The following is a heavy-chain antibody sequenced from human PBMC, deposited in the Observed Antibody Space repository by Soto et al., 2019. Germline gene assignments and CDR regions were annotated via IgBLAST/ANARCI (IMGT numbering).Heavy chain of an antibody. CDR2: ISGSGIST. V-gene: IGHV3-23*01. CDR1: GFTFSTYP. D-gene: IGHD4-4*01. J-gene: IGHJ6*02. Sequence: GGSLRLSCAASGFTFSTYPMSWVRQAPGKGLEWVSGISGSGISTYYTDSVKGRFAISRDNSKNTVFLQMNSLRDEDTAVYYCVKPPVITASYYYYDMDVWGQGTTVTVSS. CDR3: VKPPVITASYYYYDMDV.